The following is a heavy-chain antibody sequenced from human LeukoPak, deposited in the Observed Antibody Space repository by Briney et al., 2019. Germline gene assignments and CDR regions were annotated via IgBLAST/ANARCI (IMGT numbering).Heavy chain of an antibody. CDR2: INPNGNAA. CDR3: AKAMDTSMVPDLNY. J-gene: IGHJ4*02. V-gene: IGHV1-2*02. D-gene: IGHD5-18*01. Sequence: ASVKVSCKASGYTFTDSYIQWVRQAPGQGLEWMGWINPNGNAARYAQRFQGRVTTTTDSSIDTAYMELSSLTSDDTAIYYCAKAMDTSMVPDLNYWGQGTLVTVSS. CDR1: GYTFTDSY.